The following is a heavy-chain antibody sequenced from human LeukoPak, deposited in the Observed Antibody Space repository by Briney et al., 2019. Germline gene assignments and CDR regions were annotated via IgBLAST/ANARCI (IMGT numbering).Heavy chain of an antibody. Sequence: GASVKVPCKTSGYTFTDYYIHWVRQAPGQGLEWMGWINPNSGGTNYAQKFQGRVTMTRDTSISTAYMELSRLRSDDSAVYYCAGVLATVAEYFQHWGQGTLVTVSS. CDR3: AGVLATVAEYFQH. V-gene: IGHV1-2*02. J-gene: IGHJ1*01. CDR1: GYTFTDYY. D-gene: IGHD4/OR15-4a*01. CDR2: INPNSGGT.